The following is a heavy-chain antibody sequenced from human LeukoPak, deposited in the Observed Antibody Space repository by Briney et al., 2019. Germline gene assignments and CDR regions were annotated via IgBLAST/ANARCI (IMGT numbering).Heavy chain of an antibody. CDR3: ARDRRGSGSSFDY. Sequence: GRSLRLSCAASGFTFSSYAMRWVRQAPGKGLEWVAVISYDGSNKYYADSVKGRFTISRDNSKNTLYLQMNSLRAEDTAVYYCARDRRGSGSSFDYRGQGTLVTVSS. CDR2: ISYDGSNK. J-gene: IGHJ4*02. V-gene: IGHV3-30*04. CDR1: GFTFSSYA. D-gene: IGHD3-10*01.